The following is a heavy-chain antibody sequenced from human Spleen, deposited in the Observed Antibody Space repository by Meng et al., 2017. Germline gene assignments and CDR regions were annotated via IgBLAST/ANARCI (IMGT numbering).Heavy chain of an antibody. CDR1: GYTFTGYY. D-gene: IGHD3-10*01. Sequence: ASVKVSCKASGYTFTGYYMHWVRQAPGQGLEWMGWIDPNSGGTNYAQKFQGRVTMTRDTSISTASMELSRLRSDDTAVYYCARDKLLWFGELTPENYYSYGMDGWGQGTTVTVSS. V-gene: IGHV1-2*02. CDR2: IDPNSGGT. CDR3: ARDKLLWFGELTPENYYSYGMDG. J-gene: IGHJ6*02.